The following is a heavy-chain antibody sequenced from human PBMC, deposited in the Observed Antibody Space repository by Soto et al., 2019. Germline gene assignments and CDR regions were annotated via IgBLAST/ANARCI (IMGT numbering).Heavy chain of an antibody. CDR3: ARGAEDIVTGYYYPYYYYMDV. Sequence: SETLSLTCTVSGGSISSYYWSWIRQPPGKGLEWIGYIYYSGSTNYNPSLKSRVTISVDTSKSQFSLKLSSVTAADTAVYYCARGAEDIVTGYYYPYYYYMDVWGKGTTVTVSS. CDR1: GGSISSYY. D-gene: IGHD3-9*01. V-gene: IGHV4-59*01. J-gene: IGHJ6*03. CDR2: IYYSGST.